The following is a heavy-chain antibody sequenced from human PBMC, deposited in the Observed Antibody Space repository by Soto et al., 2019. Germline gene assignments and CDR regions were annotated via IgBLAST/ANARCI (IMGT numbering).Heavy chain of an antibody. CDR2: ISGPGSGT. CDR1: GFTFSDYE. CDR3: VKDRARGYSYGYWYYFDS. V-gene: IGHV3-48*03. J-gene: IGHJ4*02. D-gene: IGHD5-18*01. Sequence: GGSLRLSCAASGFTFSDYEMNWVRQAPGKGLEWVAYISGPGSGTDYADSVKGRFAISRDNADNSLYLQMNSLRPEDTGLYHCVKDRARGYSYGYWYYFDSWGQRTTVTVSS.